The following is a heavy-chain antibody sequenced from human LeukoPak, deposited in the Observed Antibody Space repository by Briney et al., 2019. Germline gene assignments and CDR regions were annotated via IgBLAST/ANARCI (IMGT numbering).Heavy chain of an antibody. D-gene: IGHD1-1*01. J-gene: IGHJ3*02. V-gene: IGHV1-69*01. CDR2: IIPIFGTA. Sequence: RASVKVSCKASGGTFSSYAISWVRQAPGQGREWMGGIIPIFGTANYAQKFQGRVTITADESTSTAYMELSSLRSEDTAVYYCARTLHNCDAFDIWGQGTMVTVSS. CDR3: ARTLHNCDAFDI. CDR1: GGTFSSYA.